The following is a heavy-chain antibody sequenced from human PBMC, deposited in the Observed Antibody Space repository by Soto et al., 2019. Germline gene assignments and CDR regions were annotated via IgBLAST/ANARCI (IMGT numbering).Heavy chain of an antibody. J-gene: IGHJ4*02. CDR2: IYYTGNT. V-gene: IGHV4-31*03. CDR3: AREGGDGVDY. CDR1: GGSISSTTSY. D-gene: IGHD3-16*01. Sequence: HVQLQESGPGLVKPSQTLSLICTVSGGSISSTTSYWSWIRQLPGEGLEWIGYIYYTGNTYYNPSLKSRVTISVDTSENQFSLKLTSVTVADTAVYYCAREGGDGVDYWGQGTLVTVSS.